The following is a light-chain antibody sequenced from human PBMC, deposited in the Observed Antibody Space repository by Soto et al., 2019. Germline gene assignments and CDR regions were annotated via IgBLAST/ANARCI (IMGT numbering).Light chain of an antibody. CDR3: QQYYSYSWT. J-gene: IGKJ1*01. V-gene: IGKV1-5*03. CDR1: QSISNR. Sequence: DIQMTQFPSTLSASVGDRVTITCRASQSISNRLAWFQQKSGEAPRLLIHKASNLESGVPSRFSGSGSGTEFTLTISSLQPDDFATYYCQQYYSYSWTFGQGTRVEIK. CDR2: KAS.